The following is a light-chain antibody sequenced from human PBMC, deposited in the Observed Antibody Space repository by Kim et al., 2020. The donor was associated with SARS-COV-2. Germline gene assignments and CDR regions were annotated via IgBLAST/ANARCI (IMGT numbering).Light chain of an antibody. V-gene: IGLV2-14*03. CDR3: SSYSGGSTLVV. Sequence: QSIPISCTGTSSDIGGYDYVSWYQQHPGKAPKLIMYDVTHRSSGVSNRFSASKSGNTASLTISGLQADDEADYYCSSYSGGSTLVVFGGGTKVTVL. CDR1: SSDIGGYDY. J-gene: IGLJ2*01. CDR2: DVT.